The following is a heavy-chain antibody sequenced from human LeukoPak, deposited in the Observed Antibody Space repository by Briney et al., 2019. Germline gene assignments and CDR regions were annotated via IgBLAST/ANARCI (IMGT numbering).Heavy chain of an antibody. CDR1: GGSISSSSYY. J-gene: IGHJ2*01. CDR3: ARQRGQSYYGSGSYSQNWYFDL. V-gene: IGHV4-39*01. D-gene: IGHD3-10*01. CDR2: IYYSGST. Sequence: PSETLSLTCTVSGGSISSSSYYWGWIRQPPGKGLEWIGSIYYSGSTYYNPSLKSRATISVDTSKNQFSLKLSSVTAADTAVYYCARQRGQSYYGSGSYSQNWYFDLWGRGTLVTVSS.